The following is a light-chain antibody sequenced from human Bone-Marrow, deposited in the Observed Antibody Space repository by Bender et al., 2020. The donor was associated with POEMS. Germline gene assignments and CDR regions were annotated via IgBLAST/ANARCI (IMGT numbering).Light chain of an antibody. CDR3: SSYTSSSALEV. V-gene: IGLV2-14*03. CDR1: SSDVGGYNY. Sequence: QSALTQPASVSGSPGQSITISCSGASSDVGGYNYASWSQQHPGKAPKLMIYDVSNRPSGVSNRFSGSKSGNTASLTISGLQAEDEADYYCSSYTSSSALEVFGGGTKLTVL. CDR2: DVS. J-gene: IGLJ3*02.